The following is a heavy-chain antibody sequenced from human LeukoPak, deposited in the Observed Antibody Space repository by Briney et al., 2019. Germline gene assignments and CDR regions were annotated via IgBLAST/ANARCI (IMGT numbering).Heavy chain of an antibody. Sequence: PGRSLRLSCAASGFTFSSYGMHWVRQAPGKGLEWVAVISYDGSNKYYADSVKGRFTISRGNSKNTLYLQMNSLRAEDTAVYYCAKVGYCSGGSCRTVAEKPNWYFDLWGRGTLVTVSS. J-gene: IGHJ2*01. CDR1: GFTFSSYG. CDR3: AKVGYCSGGSCRTVAEKPNWYFDL. D-gene: IGHD2-15*01. CDR2: ISYDGSNK. V-gene: IGHV3-30*18.